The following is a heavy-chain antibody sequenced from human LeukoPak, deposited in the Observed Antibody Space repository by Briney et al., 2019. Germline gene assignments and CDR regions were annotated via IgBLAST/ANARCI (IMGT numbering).Heavy chain of an antibody. CDR1: GYTFTGYY. V-gene: IGHV1-2*06. CDR2: INPNSGGT. D-gene: IGHD2-8*01. CDR3: ARSNSGYAFDY. J-gene: IGHJ4*02. Sequence: ASVNVSCKASGYTFTGYYMHWVRQAPGQGLEWMGRINPNSGGTNYAQKFQGRVTMTRDTSISTAYMELSRLRSDDTAVYYCARSNSGYAFDYWGQGTLVTVSS.